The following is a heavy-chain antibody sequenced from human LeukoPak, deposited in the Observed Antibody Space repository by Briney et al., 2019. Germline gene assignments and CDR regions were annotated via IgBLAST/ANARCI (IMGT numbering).Heavy chain of an antibody. CDR1: GFTFSSYE. D-gene: IGHD6-19*01. V-gene: IGHV3-48*03. J-gene: IGHJ6*03. CDR2: ISSSGSTI. Sequence: GGSLRLSCAASGFTFSSYEMNWVRQAPGKGLEWVSYISSSGSTIYYADSVKGRFTISRDNAKNSLYLQMNSLRAEDTAVYYCARVWTGQWPPHYYYMDVWGKGTTVTISS. CDR3: ARVWTGQWPPHYYYMDV.